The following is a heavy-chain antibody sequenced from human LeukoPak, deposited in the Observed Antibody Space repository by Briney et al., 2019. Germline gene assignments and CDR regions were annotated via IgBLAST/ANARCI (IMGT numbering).Heavy chain of an antibody. J-gene: IGHJ4*02. CDR3: AKFSRVQSSF. CDR2: IKYDGIDK. CDR1: GFTFSDYW. V-gene: IGHV3-7*01. Sequence: PGGSLRLSCVASGFTFSDYWMSWVRQAPGKGLEWVANIKYDGIDKQYVDSIKGRFTISRDNAKNTLYLQMGSLRVDDTAIYYCAKFSRVQSSFWGQGTLVTVSS. D-gene: IGHD4/OR15-4a*01.